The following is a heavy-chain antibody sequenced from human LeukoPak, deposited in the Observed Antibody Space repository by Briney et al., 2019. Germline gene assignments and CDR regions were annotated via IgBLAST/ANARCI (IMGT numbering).Heavy chain of an antibody. D-gene: IGHD6-19*01. CDR2: IIPIFCTA. CDR3: AREYSSGWYACNWFDP. Sequence: ASVKVSCKASGGTFSSYAISWVRQAPGQGLEWMGGIIPIFCTANYAQKFQDRVTITADESTSTAYMELSSLRSEDTAVYYCAREYSSGWYACNWFDPWGQGTLVTVSS. J-gene: IGHJ5*02. CDR1: GGTFSSYA. V-gene: IGHV1-69*13.